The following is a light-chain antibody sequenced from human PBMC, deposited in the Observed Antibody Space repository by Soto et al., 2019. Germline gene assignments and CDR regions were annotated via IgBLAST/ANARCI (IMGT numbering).Light chain of an antibody. CDR2: EVN. V-gene: IGLV2-14*01. J-gene: IGLJ2*01. CDR3: SSYTSSSTPVV. Sequence: QSVLTQPASVSGSPGQSITISCTGNSSDVGGYNYVSWYQQHPGKAPKLMIYEVNDRPSGVSNRFSGSKSGNTASLTISGLQAEDEADYYCSSYTSSSTPVVFGGGTQLTVL. CDR1: SSDVGGYNY.